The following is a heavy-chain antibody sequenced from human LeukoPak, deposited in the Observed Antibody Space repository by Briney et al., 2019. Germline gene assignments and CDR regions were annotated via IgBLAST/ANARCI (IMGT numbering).Heavy chain of an antibody. CDR2: ISYDGGNK. Sequence: GGSLRLSCAASGFTFSSYAMHWVRQAPGKGLEWAAVISYDGGNKHYADSAKGRFTISRDNSKNTLYLQMNSLRAEDTAVYYCARSLGATRSRFDPWGQGTLVTVSS. D-gene: IGHD1-26*01. CDR3: ARSLGATRSRFDP. CDR1: GFTFSSYA. J-gene: IGHJ5*02. V-gene: IGHV3-30*01.